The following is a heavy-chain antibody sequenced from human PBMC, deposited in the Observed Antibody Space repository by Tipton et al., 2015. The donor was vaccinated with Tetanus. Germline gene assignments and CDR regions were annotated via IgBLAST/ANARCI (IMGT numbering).Heavy chain of an antibody. J-gene: IGHJ6*02. CDR2: MNPNSGNT. V-gene: IGHV1-8*01. Sequence: QLVQSGAEVKKPGASVKVSCKASGYTFSSYDTNWVRQATGQGLERMGWMNPNSGNTAYAQKFQGRVTMTSNTSISTAYMELSSLRSEDTAVYYCVRGTTMVRGVSPTGFYGMDVWGQGTTVTVSS. D-gene: IGHD3-10*01. CDR1: GYTFSSYD. CDR3: VRGTTMVRGVSPTGFYGMDV.